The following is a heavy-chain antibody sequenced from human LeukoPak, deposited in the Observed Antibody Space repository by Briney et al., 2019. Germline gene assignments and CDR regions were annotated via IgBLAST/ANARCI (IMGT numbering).Heavy chain of an antibody. D-gene: IGHD2-2*01. J-gene: IGHJ5*02. CDR3: ARGGDIVGVPAALSWFDP. Sequence: ASVKVSCKASGYTFTGYYMHWVRQAPGQGLEWMGWINPNSGGTNYAQKFQGRVTMTRDTSISTAYMELSRLRSDDTAVYYCARGGDIVGVPAALSWFDPWGQGTLVTVSS. CDR2: INPNSGGT. CDR1: GYTFTGYY. V-gene: IGHV1-2*02.